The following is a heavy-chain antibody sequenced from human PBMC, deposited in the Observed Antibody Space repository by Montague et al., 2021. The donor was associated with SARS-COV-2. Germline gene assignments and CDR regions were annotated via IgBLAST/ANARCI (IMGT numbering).Heavy chain of an antibody. V-gene: IGHV4-31*03. Sequence: TLSLTCTVSGGSISSGGYYWSWIRQHPRKGLEWIGYIYHTGSTHYNPSLKSRVTISKETFKNHFSLNLSSVTAADSAVYYCARDSGYYDSSGYSYDAFDIWGQGTKVTVSS. CDR2: IYHTGST. CDR3: ARDSGYYDSSGYSYDAFDI. CDR1: GGSISSGGYY. J-gene: IGHJ3*02. D-gene: IGHD3-22*01.